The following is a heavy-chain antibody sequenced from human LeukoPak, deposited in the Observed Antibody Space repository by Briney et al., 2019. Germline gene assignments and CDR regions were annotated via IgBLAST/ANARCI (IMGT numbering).Heavy chain of an antibody. Sequence: HTGGSLRLSCTTSGFTVSDNYMTWVRQAPGKGLEWVSVIYRGGSTYYADSVKGRFTISRDNSKNMVYLQMNSLRVEDTAVYYCARGGGYGSGNHYRGGAFDIWGQGTMVTVSS. V-gene: IGHV3-53*01. CDR2: IYRGGST. CDR3: ARGGGYGSGNHYRGGAFDI. CDR1: GFTVSDNY. J-gene: IGHJ3*02. D-gene: IGHD3-10*01.